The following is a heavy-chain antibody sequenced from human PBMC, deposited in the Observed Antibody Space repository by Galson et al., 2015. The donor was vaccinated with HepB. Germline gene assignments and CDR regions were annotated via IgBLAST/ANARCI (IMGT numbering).Heavy chain of an antibody. CDR3: ARDHHDDYGDSPY. V-gene: IGHV1-18*04. CDR2: ISGYNGNT. Sequence: SVKVSCKASGYTFSRYGISWVRQAPGQGLEWMGWISGYNGNTNFAQKFQDRVTMTTDTSTSTAYMELKSLRSDDTAVYYCARDHHDDYGDSPYWGQGTLVTVSS. CDR1: GYTFSRYG. J-gene: IGHJ4*02. D-gene: IGHD4-17*01.